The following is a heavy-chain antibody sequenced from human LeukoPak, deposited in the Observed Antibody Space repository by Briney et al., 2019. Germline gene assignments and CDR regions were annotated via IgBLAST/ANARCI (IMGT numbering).Heavy chain of an antibody. CDR1: GGSISSGDYY. D-gene: IGHD3-22*01. V-gene: IGHV4-30-4*01. J-gene: IGHJ4*02. CDR3: AREDYDSSGYYYPDY. CDR2: IYYSGST. Sequence: SQTLSLTCTVSGGSISSGDYYWSWIRQPPGKGLEWIGYIYYSGSTYYNPSLKSRVTISVDTSKNQFSLKLSSVTAADTAVYYCAREDYDSSGYYYPDYWGQGTLVTVSS.